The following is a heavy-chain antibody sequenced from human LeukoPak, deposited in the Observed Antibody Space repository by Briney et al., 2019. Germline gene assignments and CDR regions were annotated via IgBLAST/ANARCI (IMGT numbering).Heavy chain of an antibody. V-gene: IGHV4-59*01. CDR2: IYYSGST. CDR1: GGSIGSYY. D-gene: IGHD6-19*01. J-gene: IGHJ4*02. Sequence: TSETLSLTCTVSGGSIGSYYWSWIRQPPGKGLEWIGYIYYSGSTNYNPSLKSRVTISVDTSKNQFSLKLSSVTAADTAVYYCAREGTGWYYFDFWGQGTLVTVSS. CDR3: AREGTGWYYFDF.